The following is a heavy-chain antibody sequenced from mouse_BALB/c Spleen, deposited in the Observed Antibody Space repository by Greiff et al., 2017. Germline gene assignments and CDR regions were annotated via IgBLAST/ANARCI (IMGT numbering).Heavy chain of an antibody. CDR1: GFTFNTYA. V-gene: IGHV10-1*02. Sequence: DAGGGLVQPKGSLKLSCAASGFTFNTYAMNWVRQAPGKGLEWVARIRSKSNNYATYYADSVKDRFTISRDDSQSMLYLQMNNLKTEDTAMYYCVRRGYDYAWFAYWGQGTLVTVSA. CDR2: IRSKSNNYAT. D-gene: IGHD2-4*01. CDR3: VRRGYDYAWFAY. J-gene: IGHJ3*01.